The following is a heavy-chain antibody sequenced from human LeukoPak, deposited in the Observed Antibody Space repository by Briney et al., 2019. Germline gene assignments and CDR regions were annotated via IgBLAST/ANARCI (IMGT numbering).Heavy chain of an antibody. CDR1: GFTFSSYE. D-gene: IGHD3-22*01. V-gene: IGHV3-48*03. Sequence: GGSLRLSCAASGFTFSSYEMNWVRQAPGKGLEWVSYISSSGSTIYYADSVKGRFTTSRDNAKNSLYLQMNSLRAEDTALYYCAKDSGPDYYDSSGLDYWGQGTLVTVSS. CDR2: ISSSGSTI. J-gene: IGHJ4*02. CDR3: AKDSGPDYYDSSGLDY.